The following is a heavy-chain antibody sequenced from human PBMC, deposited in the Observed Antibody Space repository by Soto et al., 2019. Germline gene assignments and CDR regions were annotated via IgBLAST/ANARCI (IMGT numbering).Heavy chain of an antibody. D-gene: IGHD3-22*01. V-gene: IGHV3-15*01. CDR2: IKREIDGGTT. Sequence: GGALRLSCAGSPFTFREAWVSWGRPAPGKGLEWVGRIKREIDGGTTDYAAPVKGRFTISRDDSENTLYLQMNSLKTEDTAVYYCTTGLSNGYYNFDFWGQGTLVTVSS. CDR3: TTGLSNGYYNFDF. J-gene: IGHJ4*02. CDR1: PFTFREAW.